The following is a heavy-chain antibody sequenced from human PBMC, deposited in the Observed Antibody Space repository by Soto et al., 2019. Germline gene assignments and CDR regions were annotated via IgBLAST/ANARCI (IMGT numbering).Heavy chain of an antibody. CDR3: ARLKDGVMVRGVPYYYYGMDV. V-gene: IGHV5-51*01. D-gene: IGHD3-10*01. CDR1: GYSFTSYW. J-gene: IGHJ6*02. CDR2: IYPGDSDT. Sequence: GESLKISCKGSGYSFTSYWIGWVRQMPGKGLEWMGIIYPGDSDTRYSPSFQGQVTISADKSISTAYLQWSSLKASDTAMYYCARLKDGVMVRGVPYYYYGMDVWGQGTTVTVSS.